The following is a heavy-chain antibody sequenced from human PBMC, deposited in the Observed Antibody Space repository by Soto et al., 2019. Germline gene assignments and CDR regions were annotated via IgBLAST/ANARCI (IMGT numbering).Heavy chain of an antibody. CDR2: ISYDGGDK. Sequence: SLRLSCAASGFTFSNYAMHWVRQAPGKGLEWVAVISYDGGDKYNANSVKGRFTISRDNSKNTLYLQMNSLRAEDTAVYYCARDTGPNGYNYYYFGMDVWGQGTTVTVSS. CDR1: GFTFSNYA. V-gene: IGHV3-30-3*01. J-gene: IGHJ6*02. D-gene: IGHD5-18*01. CDR3: ARDTGPNGYNYYYFGMDV.